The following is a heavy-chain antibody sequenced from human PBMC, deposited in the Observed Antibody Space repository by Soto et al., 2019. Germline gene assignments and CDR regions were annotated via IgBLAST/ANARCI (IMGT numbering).Heavy chain of an antibody. CDR3: ARITYCGGDCYRGFDP. V-gene: IGHV4-30-2*01. CDR2: IYHGST. J-gene: IGHJ5*02. D-gene: IGHD2-21*02. CDR1: GGSISSGGYS. Sequence: QLQLQESGSGLVKPSLTLSLTCTVSGGSISSGGYSWSWIRQPPGKGLEWIGYIYHGSTYYNPSLKSRVTISVDRSKNQFSLKLSSVTAADTAVYYCARITYCGGDCYRGFDPWGQGTLVTVSS.